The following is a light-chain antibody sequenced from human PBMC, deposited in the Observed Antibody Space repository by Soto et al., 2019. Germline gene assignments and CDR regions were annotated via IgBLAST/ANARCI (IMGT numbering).Light chain of an antibody. Sequence: MLTQSPATLSLSPGDRAILSCRASQGVSISLGWYQQKPGQAPRLLIYDASNRATGIPDRFSGSGSGTDFTLTISSLEPEDFAVYYCLQRASLRSFGQGTKLEIK. CDR2: DAS. J-gene: IGKJ2*01. CDR1: QGVSIS. CDR3: LQRASLRS. V-gene: IGKV3D-11*01.